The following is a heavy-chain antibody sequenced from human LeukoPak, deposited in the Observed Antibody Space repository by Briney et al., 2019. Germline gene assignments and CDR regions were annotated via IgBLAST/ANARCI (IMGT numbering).Heavy chain of an antibody. Sequence: SETLSLTCTVSDGSISSGGYYWSWIRQHPGRGLEWIGNIYHTGGTHYNPPLRSRVTISVDTSKNQFSLKLSSVTAADTAVYYCARHKAWNYIFDSWGQGTPVIVSS. CDR1: DGSISSGGYY. J-gene: IGHJ4*02. V-gene: IGHV4-31*03. CDR3: ARHKAWNYIFDS. D-gene: IGHD1-7*01. CDR2: IYHTGGT.